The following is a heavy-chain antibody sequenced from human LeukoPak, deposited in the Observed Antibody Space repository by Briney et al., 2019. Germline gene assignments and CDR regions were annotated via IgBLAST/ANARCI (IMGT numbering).Heavy chain of an antibody. CDR1: GYTFTSYY. CDR2: INPSGGST. J-gene: IGHJ3*02. Sequence: ASVKVSCKASGYTFTSYYMHWVRQAPGQGLEWMGIINPSGGSTSYAQKFQGRVTMTRDMSMSTVYMELSSLRSEDTAVYYCARESGWVAARGDAFDIWGQGTMVTVSS. D-gene: IGHD6-13*01. CDR3: ARESGWVAARGDAFDI. V-gene: IGHV1-46*01.